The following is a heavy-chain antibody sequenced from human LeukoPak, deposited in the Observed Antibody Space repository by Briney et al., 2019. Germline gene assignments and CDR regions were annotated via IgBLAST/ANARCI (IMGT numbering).Heavy chain of an antibody. CDR1: RLTFSSYA. V-gene: IGHV3-23*01. J-gene: IGHJ4*02. D-gene: IGHD1-26*01. Sequence: GGSLSCTCEASRLTFSSYAKSWVRQAPGKGLEWVSAITDTSGGTYYTDSVKGRFTISRDNSKNTLYLQMNSLRAEDTAIYYCAKGSGNYYTYFANCGRGTLVTVSP. CDR3: AKGSGNYYTYFAN. CDR2: ITDTSGGT.